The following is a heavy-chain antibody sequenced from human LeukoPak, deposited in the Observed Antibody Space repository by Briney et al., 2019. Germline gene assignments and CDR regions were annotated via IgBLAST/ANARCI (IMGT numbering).Heavy chain of an antibody. CDR1: GGSISSHY. CDR2: IYYSGST. Sequence: SETLSLTCTVSGGSISSHYWSWIRQPPGKGLEWIGYIYYSGSTNYNPSLKSRVTISVDTSKNQFSLKLSSVTTADTAVYYCARVYPWYYMDVWGKGTTVTVSS. J-gene: IGHJ6*03. D-gene: IGHD3-16*02. V-gene: IGHV4-59*11. CDR3: ARVYPWYYMDV.